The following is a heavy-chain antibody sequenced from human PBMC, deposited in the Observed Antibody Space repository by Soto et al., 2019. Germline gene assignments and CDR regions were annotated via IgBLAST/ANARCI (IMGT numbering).Heavy chain of an antibody. CDR1: GGSISSSSYY. Sequence: QLQLQESGPGLVKPSETLSLTCTVSGGSISSSSYYWGWIRQPPGKGLEWIGSIYYSGSTYYNPSLKSRVTISLDTSKNLFSLILRTVTAANTVVYYCWGGSYMTSDYWGQGPLVTVSS. J-gene: IGHJ4*02. CDR2: IYYSGST. V-gene: IGHV4-39*01. CDR3: WGGSYMTSDY. D-gene: IGHD1-26*01.